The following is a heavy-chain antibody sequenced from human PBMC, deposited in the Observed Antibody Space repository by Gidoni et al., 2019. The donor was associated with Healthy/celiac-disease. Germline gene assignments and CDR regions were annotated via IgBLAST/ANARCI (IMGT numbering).Heavy chain of an antibody. CDR1: GYTFTSYY. CDR2: INPSGGSP. J-gene: IGHJ4*02. D-gene: IGHD5-18*01. Sequence: QVQLVQSGAEVKKPGAAVKVSCTASGYTFTSYYMHWVRQAPGQGLEWMGIINPSGGSPRYAQKFQGRVTMTRDTSTSTVYMALSSLRSEDTAVYYCARGGYSYPDDYWGQGTLVTVSS. CDR3: ARGGYSYPDDY. V-gene: IGHV1-46*03.